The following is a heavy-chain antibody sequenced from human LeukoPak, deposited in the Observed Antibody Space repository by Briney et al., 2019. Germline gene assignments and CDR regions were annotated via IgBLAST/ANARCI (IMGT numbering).Heavy chain of an antibody. Sequence: PGGSLSLSFAASGFNLNTYWMHWVRQTPGKGLVWVARISSDGTSTDYADFVEGRFTISRDNAKNTLYLQMNSLRVDDTAVYYCVRVTLIREGFDLWGQGTLVTVSS. D-gene: IGHD3-10*01. V-gene: IGHV3-74*01. CDR2: ISSDGTST. J-gene: IGHJ4*02. CDR1: GFNLNTYW. CDR3: VRVTLIREGFDL.